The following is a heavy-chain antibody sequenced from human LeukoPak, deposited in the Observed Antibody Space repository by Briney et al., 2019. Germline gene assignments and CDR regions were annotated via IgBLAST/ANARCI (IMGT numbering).Heavy chain of an antibody. V-gene: IGHV3-23*01. CDR3: AKPFSRGYYYGAFDY. D-gene: IGHD3-22*01. Sequence: GASLRLSCAASGFTFSSYAMSWVRQAPGRGLEWASAISGSGGSTNYADSVKGRFTISRDNSKNTLYLQMNSLRAEDTAVYYCAKPFSRGYYYGAFDYWGQGTLVTVSS. CDR1: GFTFSSYA. CDR2: ISGSGGST. J-gene: IGHJ4*02.